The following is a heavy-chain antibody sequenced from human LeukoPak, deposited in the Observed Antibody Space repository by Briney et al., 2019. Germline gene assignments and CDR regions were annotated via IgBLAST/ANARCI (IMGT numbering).Heavy chain of an antibody. CDR3: AKAGGDYEDGDAFDI. V-gene: IGHV3-23*01. CDR2: ISGSGGST. J-gene: IGHJ3*02. CDR1: GFTFSSYA. Sequence: GGSLRLSCAASGFTFSSYAMSWVRQAPGKGLEWVTAISGSGGSTYYADSVKGRFTISRDNSKNTLYLQMNSLRAEDTAVYYCAKAGGDYEDGDAFDIWGQGTMVTVSS. D-gene: IGHD4-17*01.